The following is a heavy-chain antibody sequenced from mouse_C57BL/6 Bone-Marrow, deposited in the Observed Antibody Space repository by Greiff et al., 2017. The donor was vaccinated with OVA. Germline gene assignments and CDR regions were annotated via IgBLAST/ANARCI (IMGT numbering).Heavy chain of an antibody. CDR3: ARCGPMDY. V-gene: IGHV1-69*01. CDR2: IDPSDSYT. Sequence: VQLQQSGAELVMPGASVKLSCKASGYTFTSYWMHWVKQRPGQGLEWIGEIDPSDSYTNYNQKFKGKSTLTVDKSSSTAYMQLSSLTSEDSAVYYCARCGPMDYWGQGTSVTVSS. J-gene: IGHJ4*01. CDR1: GYTFTSYW.